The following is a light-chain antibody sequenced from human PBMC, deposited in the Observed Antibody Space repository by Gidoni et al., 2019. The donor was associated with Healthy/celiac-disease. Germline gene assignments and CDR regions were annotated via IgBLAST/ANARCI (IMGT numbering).Light chain of an antibody. CDR3: QSYDSSLSGSVV. V-gene: IGLV1-40*01. J-gene: IGLJ2*01. CDR1: SSNIGAGYD. Sequence: SVLPQPPSVSGSPGQRDTISCTWSSSNIGAGYDVHWYQQLPGTAPKLLIYGNSNRHSGVPDRFSGSKSGTSASLAITGLQAEDEADYYCQSYDSSLSGSVVFGGGTKLTVL. CDR2: GNS.